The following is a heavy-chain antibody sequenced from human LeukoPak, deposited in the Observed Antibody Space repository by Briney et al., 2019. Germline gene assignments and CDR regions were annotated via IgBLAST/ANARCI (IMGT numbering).Heavy chain of an antibody. CDR2: VYTSGNS. V-gene: IGHV4-4*07. CDR1: GASMSSYY. CDR3: ARGRLRVSGSYSPQVGP. D-gene: IGHD1-26*01. J-gene: IGHJ5*02. Sequence: SETLSLTCTVSGASMSSYYWSWIRQPAGKGLEWIGRVYTSGNSNYNPSLKSRVTMSVDTSKNQFSLKLSSVTAADTAVYYCARGRLRVSGSYSPQVGPWGQGTLVTVSS.